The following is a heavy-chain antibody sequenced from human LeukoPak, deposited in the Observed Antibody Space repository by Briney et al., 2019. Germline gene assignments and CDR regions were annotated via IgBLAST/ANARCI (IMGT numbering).Heavy chain of an antibody. J-gene: IGHJ6*03. CDR1: GGTFSSYA. CDR2: IIPIFGTA. D-gene: IGHD2-2*01. CDR3: ARGPDIVVVPAAPYYYYYYVDV. V-gene: IGHV1-69*13. Sequence: SVKVSCKASGGTFSSYAISWVRQAPGQGLEWMGGIIPIFGTANYAQKFQGRVTITADESTSTAYMELSSLRSEDTAVYYCARGPDIVVVPAAPYYYYYYVDVWGKGTTVTVSS.